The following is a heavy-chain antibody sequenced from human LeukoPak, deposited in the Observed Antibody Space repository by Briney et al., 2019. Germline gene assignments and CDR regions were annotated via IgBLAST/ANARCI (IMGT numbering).Heavy chain of an antibody. CDR1: GFTFSSYA. J-gene: IGHJ4*02. Sequence: PGGSLRLSCAASGFTFSSYAMSWVRQAPGKGLEWVSGISGSGGSTYYADSVKGRFTISRDNPKNTLYLQMNSLRAEDTAVYYCAKLVGSGSPLRHFDYWGQGTLVTVSS. V-gene: IGHV3-23*01. D-gene: IGHD3-10*01. CDR3: AKLVGSGSPLRHFDY. CDR2: ISGSGGST.